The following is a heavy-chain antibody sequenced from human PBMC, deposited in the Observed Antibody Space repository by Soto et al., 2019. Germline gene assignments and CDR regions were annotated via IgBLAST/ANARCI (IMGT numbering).Heavy chain of an antibody. CDR2: SYYSGRYSYNSGST. V-gene: IGHV4-39*01. J-gene: IGHJ5*02. CDR3: ARHTRNQFGP. CDR1: GDSMTSSSYY. Sequence: PWETLSLTCTVSGDSMTSSSYYWGRIRQPPGKGLEWIGSSYYSGRYSYNSGSTYYSPSLKSRVTISGDTSKSQFSLKLSSVTAADTAVYYCARHTRNQFGPWGQGTLVTVSS.